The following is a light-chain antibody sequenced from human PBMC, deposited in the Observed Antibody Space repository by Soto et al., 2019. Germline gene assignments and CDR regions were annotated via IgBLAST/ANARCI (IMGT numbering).Light chain of an antibody. CDR3: QKYDSAPWT. Sequence: IQMTQSPSSLSASVGDRVIITCRASQGIGNSLAWYQQKAGRVPKLLMHSASTLLSGVPSRFSGSGSGTDFTLTIISLQPEDVATYYCQKYDSAPWTFGQGTKVEIK. CDR2: SAS. CDR1: QGIGNS. J-gene: IGKJ1*01. V-gene: IGKV1-27*01.